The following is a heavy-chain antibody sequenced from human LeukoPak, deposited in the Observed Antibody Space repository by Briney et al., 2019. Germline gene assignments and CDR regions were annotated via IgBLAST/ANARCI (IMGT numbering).Heavy chain of an antibody. CDR3: ARGYLD. D-gene: IGHD1-1*01. V-gene: IGHV4-61*02. J-gene: IGHJ4*02. CDR1: GGSISSGSYY. CDR2: IYTSGST. Sequence: SQTLSLTCTVSGGSISSGSYYWSWIRQPAGKGLEWIGRIYTSGSTNYNPSLKSRVTISVDTSKNQFSLKLSSVTAADTAVYYCARGYLDWGQGTLVTVSS.